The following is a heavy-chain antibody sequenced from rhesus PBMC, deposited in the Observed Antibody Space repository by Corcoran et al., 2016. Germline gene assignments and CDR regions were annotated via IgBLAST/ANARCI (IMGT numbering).Heavy chain of an antibody. CDR3: GKRGEIAAIDS. V-gene: IGHV4-99*01. Sequence: QVQLQESGPGLVKPSEPLSLPCVVSGDSISRDHYRVWTRLSPGKGLEYIGYVSGSRGNTYYNPSVNSRVTISKDTSKNQFSLKLTSVTAADTAVYYCGKRGEIAAIDSWGQGVFVTVSS. D-gene: IGHD5-24*01. CDR1: GDSISRDHY. J-gene: IGHJ4*01. CDR2: VSGSRGNT.